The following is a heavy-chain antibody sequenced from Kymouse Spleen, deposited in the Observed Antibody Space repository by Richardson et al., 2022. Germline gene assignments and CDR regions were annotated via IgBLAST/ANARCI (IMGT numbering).Heavy chain of an antibody. J-gene: IGHJ6*02. CDR3: ARGYSSGWPHYYYYGMDV. CDR1: GGSISSSSYY. D-gene: IGHD6-19*01. CDR2: IYYSGST. V-gene: IGHV4-39*01. Sequence: QLQLQESGPGLVKPSETLSLTCTVSGGSISSSSYYWGWIRQPPGKGLEWIGSIYYSGSTYYNPSLKSRVTISVDTSKNQFSLKLSSVTAADTAVYYCARGYSSGWPHYYYYGMDVWGQGTTVTVSS.